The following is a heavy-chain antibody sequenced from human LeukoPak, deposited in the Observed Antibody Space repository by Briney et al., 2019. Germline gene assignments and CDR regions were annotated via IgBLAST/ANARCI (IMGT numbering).Heavy chain of an antibody. D-gene: IGHD5-18*01. Sequence: SETLSLTCAVYGGSFSGYYWSWIRQPPGKGLEWIGEINHSGSTNYNPSLKSRVTTSVDTSKNQFSLKLSSVTAADTAVYYCARGSGGYSSSSGWFDPWGQGTLVTVSS. CDR3: ARGSGGYSSSSGWFDP. J-gene: IGHJ5*02. V-gene: IGHV4-34*01. CDR1: GGSFSGYY. CDR2: INHSGST.